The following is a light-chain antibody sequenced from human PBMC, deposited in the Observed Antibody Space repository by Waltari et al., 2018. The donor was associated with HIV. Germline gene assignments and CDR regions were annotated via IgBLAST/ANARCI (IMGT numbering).Light chain of an antibody. CDR3: QSYDSSLSGSV. J-gene: IGLJ2*01. V-gene: IGLV1-40*01. CDR2: GNS. CDR1: SSNIGAGYD. Sequence: QSVLTQPPSVSGAPGQRVTISCTGSSSNIGAGYDVHWYQQLPGTAPNLLISGNSNRPSGVPYRFSGSKSGTSASLAITGLQAEDEADYYCQSYDSSLSGSVFGGGTKLTV.